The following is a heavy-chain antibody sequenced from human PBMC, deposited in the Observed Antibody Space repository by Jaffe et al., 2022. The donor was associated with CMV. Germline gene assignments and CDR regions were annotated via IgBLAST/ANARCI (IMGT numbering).Heavy chain of an antibody. CDR2: IHYSGTT. V-gene: IGHV4-59*01. J-gene: IGHJ4*02. CDR3: ARGGHHSARSGSYYSHFDY. CDR1: GGSINSDY. D-gene: IGHD3-10*01. Sequence: QVQLQESGPGLVKPSETLSLTCTVSGGSINSDYWTWIRQSPGKGLEWIGHIHYSGTTNYNPSLKRRVSIQLDTSRKQFSLRLSSVTAADTAVYYCARGGHHSARSGSYYSHFDYWGQGTLVTVSS.